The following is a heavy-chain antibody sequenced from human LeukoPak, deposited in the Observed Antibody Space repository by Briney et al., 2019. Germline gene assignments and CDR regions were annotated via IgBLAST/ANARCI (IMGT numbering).Heavy chain of an antibody. V-gene: IGHV1-3*01. CDR3: ARDRKCSGGSCYSLSP. CDR1: GYTFSSYA. J-gene: IGHJ5*02. CDR2: INAGVGNT. D-gene: IGHD2-15*01. Sequence: ASVKVSCKASGYTFSSYAIHWVRQAPGQGLEWMGWINAGVGNTKYSEKFQDRVTVTRDTPATTAYMELSSLRSEDTAVYYCARDRKCSGGSCYSLSPWGQGTLVTVSS.